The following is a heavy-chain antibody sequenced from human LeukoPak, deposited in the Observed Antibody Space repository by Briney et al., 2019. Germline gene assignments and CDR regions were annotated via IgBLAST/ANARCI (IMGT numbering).Heavy chain of an antibody. CDR1: GFTFSSYW. V-gene: IGHV3-7*03. CDR3: ARDSSIAVAGPLDY. Sequence: GGSLRLSCAASGFTFSSYWMSWVRQAPGKGLEWVANIKQDGSEKYYVDSVKGRVTISRDNAKNSLYLKMNSLRAEDTAVYYCARDSSIAVAGPLDYWGQGTLVTVSS. CDR2: IKQDGSEK. D-gene: IGHD6-19*01. J-gene: IGHJ4*02.